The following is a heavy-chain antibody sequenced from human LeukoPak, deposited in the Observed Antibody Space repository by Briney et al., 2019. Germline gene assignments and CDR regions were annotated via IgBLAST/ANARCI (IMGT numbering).Heavy chain of an antibody. CDR1: GGSISSGGYY. CDR2: IYHSGST. Sequence: PSETLSLTCTVSGGSISSGGYYWSWIRQPPGKGLDWIGYIYHSGSTYYNPSLKSRVTISVDRSKNQFSLKLSSVTAADTAVYYCARQGYSSSSVYYYYYMDVWGKGTPVTVSS. CDR3: ARQGYSSSSVYYYYYMDV. D-gene: IGHD6-6*01. V-gene: IGHV4-30-2*01. J-gene: IGHJ6*03.